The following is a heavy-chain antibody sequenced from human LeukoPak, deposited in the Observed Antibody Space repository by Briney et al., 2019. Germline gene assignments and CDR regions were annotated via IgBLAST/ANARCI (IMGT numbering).Heavy chain of an antibody. J-gene: IGHJ4*02. CDR3: AKTPDYGGNRLTFDH. CDR2: LNYNGGNT. Sequence: GGSLRLSCAASGFTFSTYAMTWLRQAPGKGLEWVSALNYNGGNTYYADSVKGRFTISRDNSKNTLYLQMNSLRAEDTAVYHCAKTPDYGGNRLTFDHWGQGTLVTVSS. V-gene: IGHV3-23*01. CDR1: GFTFSTYA. D-gene: IGHD4-23*01.